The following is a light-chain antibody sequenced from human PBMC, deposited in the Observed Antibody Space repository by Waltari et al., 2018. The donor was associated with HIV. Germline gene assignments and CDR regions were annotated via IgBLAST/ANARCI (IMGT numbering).Light chain of an antibody. V-gene: IGLV3-21*04. CDR2: DDN. Sequence: SYVLTQPPSVSVDPGETARITCGGTNIGSRSVQWYQQKPGQAPVRVIYDDNDRPSGIPERFSVSSSGNTATLTISRVEAGDEADYYCQVWDTTTDQWVFGGGTELAVL. CDR1: NIGSRS. J-gene: IGLJ3*02. CDR3: QVWDTTTDQWV.